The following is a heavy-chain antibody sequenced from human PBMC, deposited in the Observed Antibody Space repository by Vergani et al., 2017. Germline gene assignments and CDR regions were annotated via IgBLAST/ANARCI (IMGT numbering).Heavy chain of an antibody. D-gene: IGHD2-2*02. V-gene: IGHV5-51*03. Sequence: EVQLVQSGAEVKKPGESLKISCKGSGYNFTNYWIGWVRQMPGKGLEWMGIIYPGDSDTRYSPSFQGQVTISADKSISTAYLQWSSLKASDTAMYYCARLNRDIVVVPAAIGWFDPWGQGTLVTVSS. CDR2: IYPGDSDT. J-gene: IGHJ5*02. CDR1: GYNFTNYW. CDR3: ARLNRDIVVVPAAIGWFDP.